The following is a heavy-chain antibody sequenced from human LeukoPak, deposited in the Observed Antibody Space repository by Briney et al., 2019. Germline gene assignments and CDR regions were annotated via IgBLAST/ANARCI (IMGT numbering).Heavy chain of an antibody. D-gene: IGHD3-22*01. J-gene: IGHJ4*02. V-gene: IGHV1-18*01. Sequence: ASVKVSCKASGYTFTSYGISWVRQAPGQGLEWMGWISAYNGNTNYAQKLQGRVTMTTDTSTSTAYMELRSLRSDDTAVYYCARGALYYYDSNGGSAFDYWGQGTLVTVSS. CDR3: ARGALYYYDSNGGSAFDY. CDR2: ISAYNGNT. CDR1: GYTFTSYG.